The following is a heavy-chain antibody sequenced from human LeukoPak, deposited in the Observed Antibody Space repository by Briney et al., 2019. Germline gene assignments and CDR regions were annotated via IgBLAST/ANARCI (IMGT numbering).Heavy chain of an antibody. V-gene: IGHV1-58*02. D-gene: IGHD2-15*01. CDR2: IVVDNGYT. CDR3: AAGRYCSGGRCYYGMDV. CDR1: GFTFTSSA. J-gene: IGHJ6*02. Sequence: VASVKVSCKASGFTFTSSAMQWVRQARGQRLEWIGWIVVDNGYTNYTQKSQERVTITRDMSTSTAYMELSSLRPEDTAVYYCAAGRYCSGGRCYYGMDVWGQGTTVTVSS.